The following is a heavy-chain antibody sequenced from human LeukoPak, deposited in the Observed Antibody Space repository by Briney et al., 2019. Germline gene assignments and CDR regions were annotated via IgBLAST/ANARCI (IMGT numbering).Heavy chain of an antibody. D-gene: IGHD3-3*01. V-gene: IGHV3-33*06. Sequence: PGGSLRLSCAASGFTFSSYGMHWVRQAPGKGLEWVAVIWYDGSNKYYADSVKGRFTISRDNSKNTLYLQMNSLRAEDTAVYYCAKTLKDLWSCYIQPPDDWGQGTLVTVSS. CDR1: GFTFSSYG. CDR2: IWYDGSNK. CDR3: AKTLKDLWSCYIQPPDD. J-gene: IGHJ4*02.